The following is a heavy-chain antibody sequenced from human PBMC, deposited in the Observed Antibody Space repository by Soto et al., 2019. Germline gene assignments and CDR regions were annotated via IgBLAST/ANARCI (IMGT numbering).Heavy chain of an antibody. J-gene: IGHJ3*02. Sequence: PSETLSLTCTVSGGSISSSSGYWGWIRQPPGKGLEWIGSTYYSGTTYYNPSLKSRVTISVDTSKNQFSLKLSSVTAADTAVYYCARPRGGYLGAFDIWGQGTMVT. V-gene: IGHV4-39*01. CDR2: TYYSGTT. CDR1: GGSISSSSGY. CDR3: ARPRGGYLGAFDI. D-gene: IGHD3-16*01.